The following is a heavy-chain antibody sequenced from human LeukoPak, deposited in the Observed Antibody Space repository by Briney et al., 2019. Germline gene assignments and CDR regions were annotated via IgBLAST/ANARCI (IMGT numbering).Heavy chain of an antibody. V-gene: IGHV1-69*06. J-gene: IGHJ6*03. D-gene: IGHD3-10*01. Sequence: GASVKVSCKASGYTFTGYHMHWVRQAPGQGLEWMGGIIPIFGTANYAQKFQGRVTITADKSTSTAYMELSSLRSEDTAVYYCASGRGSGSYYPYYMDVWGKGTTVTVSS. CDR2: IIPIFGTA. CDR3: ASGRGSGSYYPYYMDV. CDR1: GYTFTGYH.